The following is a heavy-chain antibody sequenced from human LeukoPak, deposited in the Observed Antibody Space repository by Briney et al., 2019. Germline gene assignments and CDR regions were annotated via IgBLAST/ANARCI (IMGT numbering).Heavy chain of an antibody. CDR3: ARDLRLGDY. CDR2: INPNSGGT. Sequence: GASVKVSCKASGYTFTGYYMHWVRQAPGQGLEWMGWINPNSGGTNYAQKFQGRVTMTRDTSTNTVYMELSSLRSEDTAVYYCARDLRLGDYWGQGTLVTVSS. J-gene: IGHJ4*02. CDR1: GYTFTGYY. D-gene: IGHD3-16*01. V-gene: IGHV1-2*02.